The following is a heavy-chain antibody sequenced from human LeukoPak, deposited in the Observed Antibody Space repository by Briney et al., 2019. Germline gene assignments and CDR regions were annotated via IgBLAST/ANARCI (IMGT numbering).Heavy chain of an antibody. Sequence: GASVKVSYKASGYTFTANYIHWVRQAPGQGLEWMGWMNPNSGNTGYAQKFQGRVTMTRNTSISTAYMELSSLRSEDTAVYYCARARGNSSGWYYYGMDVWGQGTTVTVSS. CDR3: ARARGNSSGWYYYGMDV. CDR1: GYTFTANY. J-gene: IGHJ6*02. V-gene: IGHV1-8*02. D-gene: IGHD6-19*01. CDR2: MNPNSGNT.